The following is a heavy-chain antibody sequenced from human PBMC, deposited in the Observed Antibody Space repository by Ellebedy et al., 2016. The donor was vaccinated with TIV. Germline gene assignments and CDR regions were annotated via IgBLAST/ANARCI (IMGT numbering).Heavy chain of an antibody. CDR2: IYSGGST. V-gene: IGHV3-53*01. Sequence: GGSLRLSCAVSGFTVSSNYMSWVRQAPGKGLEWVSVIYSGGSTYYADSVKGRFTISRDDSKSALYLQMNSLKTEDTAVYYCTGSYRAFDIWGQGTMVTVSS. CDR3: TGSYRAFDI. D-gene: IGHD1-26*01. J-gene: IGHJ3*02. CDR1: GFTVSSNY.